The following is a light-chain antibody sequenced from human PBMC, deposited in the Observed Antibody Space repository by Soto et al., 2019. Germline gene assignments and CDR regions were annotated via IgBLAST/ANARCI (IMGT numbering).Light chain of an antibody. Sequence: AIQMTQSPSSLSASVGDRVTITCRASQGIRNDLGWYQQKPGKAPKLLIYAASSLQSGVPSRFSGSVSGTDFTLTISIRQPEDFATYYCRQDYNYPPTFGQGTKVEIK. J-gene: IGKJ1*01. V-gene: IGKV1-6*01. CDR1: QGIRND. CDR3: RQDYNYPPT. CDR2: AAS.